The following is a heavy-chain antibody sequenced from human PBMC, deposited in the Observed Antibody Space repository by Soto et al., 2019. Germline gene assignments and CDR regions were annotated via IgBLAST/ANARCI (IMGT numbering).Heavy chain of an antibody. Sequence: GGSLRLSCAASGFTFSSYGMHWVRQAPGKGLEWVSGISDSGGSTYYADSVKGRFAMSRDTSENTLYLQMNSLGAEDTAAYYCAPHVSCSGGSCQYDAFAIRGQGTIVTVS. CDR1: GFTFSSYG. D-gene: IGHD2-15*01. V-gene: IGHV3-23*01. J-gene: IGHJ3*02. CDR2: ISDSGGST. CDR3: APHVSCSGGSCQYDAFAI.